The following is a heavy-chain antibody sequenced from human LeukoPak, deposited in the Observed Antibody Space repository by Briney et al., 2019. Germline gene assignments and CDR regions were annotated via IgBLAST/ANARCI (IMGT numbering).Heavy chain of an antibody. CDR3: ARTIRLPYYFDY. D-gene: IGHD4-17*01. CDR2: IYYSGST. Sequence: SETLSLTCTVSGGSISSYYWSWIRQPPGKGLEWIGYIYYSGSTNYNPSLKSRVTISVDTSKNQFSLKLSSVTDAATAVYYCARTIRLPYYFDYWGQGTLVTVSS. J-gene: IGHJ4*02. V-gene: IGHV4-59*01. CDR1: GGSISSYY.